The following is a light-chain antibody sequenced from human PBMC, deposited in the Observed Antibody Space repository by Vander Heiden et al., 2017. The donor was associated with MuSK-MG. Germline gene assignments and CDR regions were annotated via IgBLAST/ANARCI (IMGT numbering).Light chain of an antibody. J-gene: IGKJ1*01. CDR1: QSVLHSSNNKNY. Sequence: DIVMTQSPDSLAVSLGERATINCKSSQSVLHSSNNKNYLAWFQQKPGQPPKLLIYGPSTRESGVPDRFSGSASGTDFTLTISSLQAEDVAVYYCQQYYSIPWTFGQGAKVEIK. CDR2: GPS. CDR3: QQYYSIPWT. V-gene: IGKV4-1*01.